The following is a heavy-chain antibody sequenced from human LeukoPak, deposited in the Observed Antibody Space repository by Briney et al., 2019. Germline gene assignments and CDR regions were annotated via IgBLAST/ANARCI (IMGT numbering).Heavy chain of an antibody. CDR3: ARDLRAVGGSYYWGFDY. Sequence: PSETLSLTCTVSGGSISSGGYYWSWIRQPPGKGLEWIGYIYHSGSTYYNPSLKSRVTISVDTSKNQFSLKLSSVTAADTAVYYCARDLRAVGGSYYWGFDYWGQGTLVTVSS. CDR1: GGSISSGGYY. D-gene: IGHD1-26*01. CDR2: IYHSGST. J-gene: IGHJ4*02. V-gene: IGHV4-30-2*01.